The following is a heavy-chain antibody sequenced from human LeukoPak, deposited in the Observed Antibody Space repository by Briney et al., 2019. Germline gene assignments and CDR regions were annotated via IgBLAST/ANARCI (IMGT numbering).Heavy chain of an antibody. CDR1: GGSISSSSYY. Sequence: SETLSLTCTVSGGSISSSSYYWGWIRQPPGKGLEWIGSIYYSGSTYYNPSLKSRVTISVDTSKNQFSLKLSSVTAADTAVYYCARWGYGVYYFDYWGQGTLVTVSS. V-gene: IGHV4-39*01. D-gene: IGHD4-17*01. CDR3: ARWGYGVYYFDY. J-gene: IGHJ4*02. CDR2: IYYSGST.